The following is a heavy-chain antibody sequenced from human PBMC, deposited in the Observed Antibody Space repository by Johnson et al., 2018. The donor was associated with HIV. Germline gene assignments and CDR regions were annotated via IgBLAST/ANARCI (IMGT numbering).Heavy chain of an antibody. CDR1: GFTFSSYA. CDR3: ARAGGSSLAFDI. J-gene: IGHJ3*02. V-gene: IGHV3-64*01. D-gene: IGHD6-6*01. Sequence: VQLVESGGGLVQPGRSLRLSCAASGFTFSSYAMHWVRQAPGKGLEYVSAISSNGGSTYYANSVKGRFTISRDNSKNTLYLQMGSLRAEDMAVYYCARAGGSSLAFDIWGQGTMVTVSS. CDR2: ISSNGGST.